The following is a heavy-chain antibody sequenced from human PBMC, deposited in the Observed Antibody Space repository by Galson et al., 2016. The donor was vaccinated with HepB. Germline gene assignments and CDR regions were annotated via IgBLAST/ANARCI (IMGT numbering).Heavy chain of an antibody. Sequence: SLRLSCAASGFSFSDYSMNWVRQAPGKGLEWVSSISYSSGSDIYYADSVKGRFIISRDNAKTSMDLQMNSLRPEYTAVQYCARSKGYYYYAMDVWGPGTLVTVSS. V-gene: IGHV3-21*01. CDR1: GFSFSDYS. CDR2: ISYSSGSDI. CDR3: ARSKGYYYYAMDV. J-gene: IGHJ6*02.